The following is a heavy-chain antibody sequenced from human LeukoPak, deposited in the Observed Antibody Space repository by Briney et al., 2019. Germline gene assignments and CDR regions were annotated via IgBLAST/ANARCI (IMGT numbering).Heavy chain of an antibody. CDR1: EYNFTSYF. D-gene: IGHD6-6*01. Sequence: ASVKVSCKASEYNFTSYFMHWFRQAPGQGLEWMGIINPSGGSTSYAQKFQGRVTMTRDTSTSTVYMELSSLRSEDTAVYYCARASIAARYRFDYWGQGTLVTVSS. V-gene: IGHV1-46*01. J-gene: IGHJ4*02. CDR2: INPSGGST. CDR3: ARASIAARYRFDY.